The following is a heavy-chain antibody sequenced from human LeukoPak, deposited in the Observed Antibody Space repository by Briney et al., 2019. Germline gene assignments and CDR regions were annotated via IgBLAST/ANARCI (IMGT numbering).Heavy chain of an antibody. D-gene: IGHD3-9*01. CDR1: GYSFTSYW. CDR2: IYPGDSDT. V-gene: IGHV5-51*01. CDR3: ARHLGVRYYDILTGYYDY. J-gene: IGHJ4*02. Sequence: PGESLKISCKGSGYSFTSYWIGWVRQTPGKGLEWMGIIYPGDSDTRYSPSFQGQVTISADKSISTAYLQWSSLKASDTAMYYCARHLGVRYYDILTGYYDYWGQGTLVTVSS.